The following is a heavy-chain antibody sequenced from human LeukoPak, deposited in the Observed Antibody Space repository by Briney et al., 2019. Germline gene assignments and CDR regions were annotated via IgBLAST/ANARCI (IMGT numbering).Heavy chain of an antibody. J-gene: IGHJ6*03. V-gene: IGHV1-18*01. CDR1: GYTFTSYG. CDR3: ARARLWFGELLRYYYMDV. Sequence: ASVKVSCKASGYTFTSYGISWVRQAPGQGLEWMSWISAYNGNTNYAQKLQGRVTMTTDTSTSTAYMELRSLRSDDTAVYYCARARLWFGELLRYYYMDVWGKGTTVTVSS. D-gene: IGHD3-10*01. CDR2: ISAYNGNT.